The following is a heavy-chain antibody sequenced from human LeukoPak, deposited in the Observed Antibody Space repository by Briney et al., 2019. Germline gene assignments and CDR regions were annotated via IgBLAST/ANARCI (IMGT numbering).Heavy chain of an antibody. Sequence: GASVKVSCKASRGTFSSYAISWVRQAPGQGLEWMGGIIPIFGTANYAQKFQGRVTITTDESTSTAYMELSSLRSEDTAVYYCARCNYDFWSEPYYYYYMDVWGKGTTVTVS. J-gene: IGHJ6*03. CDR3: ARCNYDFWSEPYYYYYMDV. CDR2: IIPIFGTA. CDR1: RGTFSSYA. D-gene: IGHD3-3*01. V-gene: IGHV1-69*05.